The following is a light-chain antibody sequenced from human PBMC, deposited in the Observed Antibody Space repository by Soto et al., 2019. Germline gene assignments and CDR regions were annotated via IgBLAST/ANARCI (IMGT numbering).Light chain of an antibody. CDR1: YSVGGN. V-gene: IGKV3-15*01. CDR2: GAS. Sequence: EIVMTQSPATLSVSPGERATLSCRASYSVGGNLAWYQQKPGQAPRLLIYGASTRATDIPARFSGSGSGTEFTLTISSLRSEDSAVYYCQQYNNWPPWTFGQGTKVEIK. CDR3: QQYNNWPPWT. J-gene: IGKJ1*01.